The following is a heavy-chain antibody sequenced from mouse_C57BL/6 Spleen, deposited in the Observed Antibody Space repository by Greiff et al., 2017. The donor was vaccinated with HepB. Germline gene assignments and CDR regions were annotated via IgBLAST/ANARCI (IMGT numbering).Heavy chain of an antibody. V-gene: IGHV5-4*01. CDR2: ISDGGSYT. Sequence: EVQRVESGGGLVKPGGSLKLSCAASGFTFSSYAMSWVRQTPEKRLEGVATISDGGSYTYYPDNVKGRFTISRDNAKKNLYLQMSHLKSEDTAMYYCAIEYYGSSYGFAYWGQGTLVTVSA. CDR1: GFTFSSYA. D-gene: IGHD1-1*01. J-gene: IGHJ3*01. CDR3: AIEYYGSSYGFAY.